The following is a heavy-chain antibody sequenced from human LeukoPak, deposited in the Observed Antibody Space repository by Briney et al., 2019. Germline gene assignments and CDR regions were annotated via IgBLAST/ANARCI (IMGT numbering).Heavy chain of an antibody. CDR2: IYYSGST. Sequence: PSETLSLTCTVSGGSISSYYWSWIRQPPGKGLEWIGYIYYSGSTNYNPSLKSRVTISVDTSKNQFSLKLSSVTAADTAVYYCARVGSSGDYYYYMDVWGKGTTVTVSS. V-gene: IGHV4-59*01. J-gene: IGHJ6*03. CDR3: ARVGSSGDYYYYMDV. CDR1: GGSISSYY. D-gene: IGHD6-6*01.